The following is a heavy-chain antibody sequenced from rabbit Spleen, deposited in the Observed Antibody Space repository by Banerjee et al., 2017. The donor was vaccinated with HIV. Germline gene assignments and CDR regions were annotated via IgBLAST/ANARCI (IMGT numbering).Heavy chain of an antibody. D-gene: IGHD4-1*01. V-gene: IGHV1S43*01. Sequence: QEQLEESGGGLVKPEGSLTLTCKASGFDLSSYYYMCWVRQAPGKGPEWIACIYTDSGASTYYASWAKGRFTISRSTSLNTVDLKVTSLTAADTATYFCARGGGSTSHTYFGLWGPGTLVTVS. CDR1: GFDLSSYYY. J-gene: IGHJ4*01. CDR3: ARGGGSTSHTYFGL. CDR2: IYTDSGAST.